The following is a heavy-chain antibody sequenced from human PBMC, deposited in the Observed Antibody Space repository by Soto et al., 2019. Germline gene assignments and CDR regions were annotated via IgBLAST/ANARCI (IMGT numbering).Heavy chain of an antibody. J-gene: IGHJ5*02. CDR1: GFSFSDYS. CDR3: ARDLSPYSDYYDESSSETWFDP. CDR2: ISKSGSII. D-gene: IGHD3-22*01. V-gene: IGHV3-11*01. Sequence: QVQLVESGGGLVQPGGSLRLSCAASGFSFSDYSMSWIRQPPGKGLEWVSYISKSGSIIHYADSVKGRFTISRDNAKNSLYLQMNSLRAEDTALYYCARDLSPYSDYYDESSSETWFDPWGQGTLVTVSS.